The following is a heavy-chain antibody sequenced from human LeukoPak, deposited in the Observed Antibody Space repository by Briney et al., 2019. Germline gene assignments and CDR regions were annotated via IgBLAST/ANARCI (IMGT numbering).Heavy chain of an antibody. D-gene: IGHD3-10*01. Sequence: SETLSLTCTVSGGSISSYYWSWIRQPPGKGLGWIGYIYYSGSTNYNPSLKSRVTISVDTSKNQFSLKLSSVTAADTAVYYCASGGFGELFPSHHDAFDIWGQGTMVTVSS. J-gene: IGHJ3*02. V-gene: IGHV4-59*01. CDR3: ASGGFGELFPSHHDAFDI. CDR1: GGSISSYY. CDR2: IYYSGST.